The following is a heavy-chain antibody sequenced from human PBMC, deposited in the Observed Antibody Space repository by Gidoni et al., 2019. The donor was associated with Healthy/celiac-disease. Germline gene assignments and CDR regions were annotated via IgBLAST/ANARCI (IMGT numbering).Heavy chain of an antibody. J-gene: IGHJ3*02. CDR3: AKDFGSSWHDAFDI. V-gene: IGHV3-43*01. CDR1: GFTFDDYP. D-gene: IGHD6-13*01. CDR2: ISWDGGST. Sequence: EVQLVESGGVVVQPGGSLRLSCAASGFTFDDYPMHWVRQAPGKGLEWVSLISWDGGSTYYADSVKGRFTISRDNSKNSLYLQMNSLRTEDTALYYCAKDFGSSWHDAFDIWGQGTMVTVSS.